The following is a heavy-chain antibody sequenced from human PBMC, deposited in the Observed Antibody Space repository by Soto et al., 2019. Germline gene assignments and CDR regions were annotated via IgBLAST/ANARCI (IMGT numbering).Heavy chain of an antibody. Sequence: PGGSLRLSCAASGFTFSSYGMHWVRQAPGKGLEWVAVISYDGSNKYYADSVKGRFTISRDNSKNTLYLQMNSLRAEDTAVYYCAKDRIYYGSGYYYGMDVWGQGTTVTVSS. CDR3: AKDRIYYGSGYYYGMDV. CDR2: ISYDGSNK. D-gene: IGHD3-10*01. CDR1: GFTFSSYG. V-gene: IGHV3-30*18. J-gene: IGHJ6*02.